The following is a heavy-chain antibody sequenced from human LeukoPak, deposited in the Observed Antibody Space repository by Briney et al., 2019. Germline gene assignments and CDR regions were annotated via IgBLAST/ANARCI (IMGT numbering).Heavy chain of an antibody. D-gene: IGHD6-6*01. CDR1: GFIFGSYA. Sequence: GGSQRLSCAASGFIFGSYAMSWVRQGPEKGLEWVSTISPSGSATYYADSVKGRFTISRDNSKTTLYLQMNSLRDEDTALYHCTRDKSASSPREWFDPWGQGTVVTVSS. J-gene: IGHJ5*02. CDR2: ISPSGSAT. V-gene: IGHV3-23*01. CDR3: TRDKSASSPREWFDP.